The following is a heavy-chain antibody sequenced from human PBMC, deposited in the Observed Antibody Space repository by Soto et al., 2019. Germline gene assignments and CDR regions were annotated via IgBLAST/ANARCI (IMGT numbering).Heavy chain of an antibody. CDR2: ISPYNGNP. CDR3: ARGIGGYFGVDYYYGMDV. Sequence: QVQLVQSGAEVKKPGASVKVSCKASGYTFTSYGISWVRQAPGQGLEWMGWISPYNGNPHYAQKLQGRVTMTTDTSTSTAYMGLRSLRSDSTAVYYCARGIGGYFGVDYYYGMDVCGQGTTVTVSS. J-gene: IGHJ6*02. D-gene: IGHD3-16*01. CDR1: GYTFTSYG. V-gene: IGHV1-18*01.